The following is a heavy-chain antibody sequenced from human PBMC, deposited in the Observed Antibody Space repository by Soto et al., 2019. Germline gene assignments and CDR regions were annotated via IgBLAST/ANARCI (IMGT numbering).Heavy chain of an antibody. V-gene: IGHV3-23*01. Sequence: GGSLRLSCAASGFTFSSYAMSWVRQAPGKGLEWVSAISGSGGSTYNVDSVKGRCTISRDNSKNTLYLPMDSLRAEETAVYYCAKSELRRYFDYWGQGTLVTVSS. J-gene: IGHJ4*02. CDR1: GFTFSSYA. D-gene: IGHD1-7*01. CDR3: AKSELRRYFDY. CDR2: ISGSGGST.